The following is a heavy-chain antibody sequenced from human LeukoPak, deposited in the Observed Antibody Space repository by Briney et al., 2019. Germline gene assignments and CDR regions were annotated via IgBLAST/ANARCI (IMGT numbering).Heavy chain of an antibody. CDR3: AKSDYGDLFQY. CDR2: SYWSGSA. V-gene: IGHV4-59*01. J-gene: IGHJ4*02. D-gene: IGHD4-17*01. Sequence: SETLSLTCTVSGGSISSYYWSWIRQPPGKGLEWIGYSYWSGSANYNPSLKSRVTISVDTSKNQFSLNLRSVTPADAAVYYCAKSDYGDLFQYWGQGILVTVSS. CDR1: GGSISSYY.